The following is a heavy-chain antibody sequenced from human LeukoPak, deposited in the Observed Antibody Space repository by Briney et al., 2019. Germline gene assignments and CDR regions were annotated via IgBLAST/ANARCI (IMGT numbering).Heavy chain of an antibody. J-gene: IGHJ4*02. CDR2: ISYDGSKV. CDR3: AKDDAGPPDY. Sequence: PGRSLRLSCAASGFTFSSYAMHWVRQGPGKGLEWVAVISYDGSKVFYGDFVKGRFTISRDDSRDTVYLQMHSLRVEDMAVYYCAKDDAGPPDYWGQGTLVTVSS. CDR1: GFTFSSYA. V-gene: IGHV3-30*04.